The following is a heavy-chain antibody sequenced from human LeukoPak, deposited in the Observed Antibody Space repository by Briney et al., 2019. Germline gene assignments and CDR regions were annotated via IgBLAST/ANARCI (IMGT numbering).Heavy chain of an antibody. J-gene: IGHJ6*02. CDR3: ASGTAANGMDV. CDR2: TYYRSKWHN. V-gene: IGHV6-1*01. D-gene: IGHD1-1*01. CDR1: GDSVSSNSGA. Sequence: SQTLSLTCAISGDSVSSNSGAWNWIRQSPSRGLEWLGRTYYRSKWHNEYAVSLRSRITINPDTSKNQFSLQLNSVSPEDTAVYYCASGTAANGMDVWGQGTTDTVSS.